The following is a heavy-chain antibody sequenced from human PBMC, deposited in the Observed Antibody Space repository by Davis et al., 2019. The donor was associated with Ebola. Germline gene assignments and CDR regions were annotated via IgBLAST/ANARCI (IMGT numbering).Heavy chain of an antibody. CDR3: ASPRGRSITIFSS. CDR2: IYYSGST. V-gene: IGHV4-39*01. Sequence: PSETLSLTCTVSGGSISSSSYYWGWIRQPPGKGLEWIGSIYYSGSTYYNPSLKSRVTISVDTSKNQFSLKLSSVTAADTAVYYCASPRGRSITIFSSWGQGTLVTVSS. J-gene: IGHJ5*02. CDR1: GGSISSSSYY. D-gene: IGHD3-9*01.